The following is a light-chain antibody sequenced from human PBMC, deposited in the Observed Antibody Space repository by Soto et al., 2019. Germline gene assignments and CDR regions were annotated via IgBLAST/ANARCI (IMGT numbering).Light chain of an antibody. Sequence: EIVMTQSPATLSVSPGERVTLSCRASQSISVNLAWYQQKPGQAPRLLIYNTVTRATGIPARFSGSSSATDFFLTMSGLHSDDSEVYFCRTYNAWHQAFGQGTKVEIK. CDR1: QSISVN. CDR2: NTV. J-gene: IGKJ1*01. CDR3: RTYNAWHQA. V-gene: IGKV3-15*01.